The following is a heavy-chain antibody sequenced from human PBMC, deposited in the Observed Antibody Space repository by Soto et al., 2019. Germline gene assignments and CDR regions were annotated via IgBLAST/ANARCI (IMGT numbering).Heavy chain of an antibody. V-gene: IGHV4-30-4*08. CDR1: GDSISNGGYY. Sequence: PSENLSLTGIVSGDSISNGGYYWSWIRQPPGKGLECIAYFSYSWTTFYNPSLRSRVSISADKCKNQFTLELKSVTVADTAVYYCGTVRASWYIDFWGQGTLVTVS. J-gene: IGHJ4*02. CDR3: GTVRASWYIDF. D-gene: IGHD6-6*01. CDR2: FSYSWTT.